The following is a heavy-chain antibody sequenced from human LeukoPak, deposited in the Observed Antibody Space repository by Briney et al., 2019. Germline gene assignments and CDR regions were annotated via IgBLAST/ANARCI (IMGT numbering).Heavy chain of an antibody. CDR3: ANYSYYYDSSANYGWFDP. CDR1: GFTFSSYA. CDR2: ISGSGDDT. D-gene: IGHD3-22*01. Sequence: GGSLRLSCAASGFTFSSYAMSWVRQAPGKGLEWVSAISGSGDDTFYADSVKGRFTISRDNSKNTLYLQMNSLRAEDTALYYCANYSYYYDSSANYGWFDPWGQGTLVTVSS. V-gene: IGHV3-23*01. J-gene: IGHJ5*02.